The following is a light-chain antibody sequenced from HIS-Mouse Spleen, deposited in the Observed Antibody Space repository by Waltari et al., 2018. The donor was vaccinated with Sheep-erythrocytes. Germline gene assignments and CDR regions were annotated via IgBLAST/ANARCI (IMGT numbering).Light chain of an antibody. V-gene: IGLV3-1*01. CDR1: KLGVKY. Sequence: SYELTQPPSVSVSPGQTASIPCAGDKLGVKYACWYQQKPGQSPVLVIYQDSKRPSGIPERFSGSNSGNTATLTISGTQAMDEADYYCQAWDSSTAEVVFGGGTKLTVL. J-gene: IGLJ2*01. CDR3: QAWDSSTAEVV. CDR2: QDS.